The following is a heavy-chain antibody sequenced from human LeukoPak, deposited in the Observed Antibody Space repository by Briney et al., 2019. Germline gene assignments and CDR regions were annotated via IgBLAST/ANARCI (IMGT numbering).Heavy chain of an antibody. CDR2: IQQDGSEK. CDR3: AKRGLGYFFDY. Sequence: PGGSLRLSCAASGFTFSTYWMSWVRQAPGKGLEWVANIQQDGSEKYYVDSVKGRFFISRDNAENALYLRMNSLGAEDTAVYYCAKRGLGYFFDYWGQGTLVTVSS. J-gene: IGHJ4*02. D-gene: IGHD3-10*01. V-gene: IGHV3-7*01. CDR1: GFTFSTYW.